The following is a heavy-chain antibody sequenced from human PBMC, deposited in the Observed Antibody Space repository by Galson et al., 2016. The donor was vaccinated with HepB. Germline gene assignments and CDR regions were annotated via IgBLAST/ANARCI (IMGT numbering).Heavy chain of an antibody. CDR3: VRSNFADY. CDR2: ISGSGDST. Sequence: SLRLSCAASGFIFRDYAMNWVRQAPGKGLQWVSTISGSGDSTYYGDSVKGRFTVSRDNSKNTLSLQVNSLGAEDTAVYYCVRSNFADYWGQGVLVTVIS. CDR1: GFIFRDYA. V-gene: IGHV3-23*01. J-gene: IGHJ4*02. D-gene: IGHD4-11*01.